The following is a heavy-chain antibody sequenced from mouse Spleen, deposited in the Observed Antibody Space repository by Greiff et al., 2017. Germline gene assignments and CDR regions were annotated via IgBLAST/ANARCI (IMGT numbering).Heavy chain of an antibody. D-gene: IGHD3-3*01. CDR1: GYAFSSSW. V-gene: IGHV1-82*01. CDR3: AREGRDFDY. CDR2: IYPGDGDT. J-gene: IGHJ2*01. Sequence: QVQLQQSGPELVKPGASVKISCKASGYAFSSSWMNWVKQRPGKGLEWIGRIYPGDGDTNYNGKFKGKATLTADKSSSTAYMQLSSLTSEDSAVYFCAREGRDFDYWGQGTTLTVSS.